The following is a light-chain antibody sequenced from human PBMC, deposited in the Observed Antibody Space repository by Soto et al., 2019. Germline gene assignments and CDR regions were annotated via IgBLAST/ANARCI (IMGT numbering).Light chain of an antibody. CDR1: QGIRNY. Sequence: DIQMTQSPSSLSASVGDRVTITCRASQGIRNYLAWYQQTPGKVPKLLIYGATTLQSGVPSRFSGSGSETDFTLTISILQPEDVATYYCQRYNSAPLTFGGGTKVEIK. CDR2: GAT. V-gene: IGKV1-27*01. J-gene: IGKJ4*01. CDR3: QRYNSAPLT.